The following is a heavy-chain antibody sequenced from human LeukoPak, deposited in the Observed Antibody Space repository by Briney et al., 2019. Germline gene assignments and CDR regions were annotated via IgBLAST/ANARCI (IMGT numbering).Heavy chain of an antibody. CDR3: ARSAGSSGWYEGYYFDY. CDR2: IKQDGSEK. V-gene: IGHV3-7*01. J-gene: IGHJ4*02. D-gene: IGHD6-13*01. CDR1: GSTFSRYW. Sequence: GGSLRLSCAASGSTFSRYWMSWVRQAPGKGLEWVANIKQDGSEKYYVDSVRGRFTISRDNAKISLYLQMNSLRAEDTAVYYCARSAGSSGWYEGYYFDYWGQGTLVTVSS.